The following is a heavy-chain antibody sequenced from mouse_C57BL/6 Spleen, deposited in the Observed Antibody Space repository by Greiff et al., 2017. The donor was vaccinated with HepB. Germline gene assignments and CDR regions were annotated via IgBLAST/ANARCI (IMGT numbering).Heavy chain of an antibody. CDR2: IDPENGDT. D-gene: IGHD2-1*01. CDR3: SSYRPSTSLYAMDY. J-gene: IGHJ4*01. CDR1: GFNIKDDY. Sequence: VQLKESGAELVRPGASVKLSCTASGFNIKDDYMHWVKQRPEQGLEWIGWIDPENGDTEYASKFQGKATIAADTSSNTAYLQLSSLTSEDTAVYYCSSYRPSTSLYAMDYWGQGTSVTVSS. V-gene: IGHV14-4*01.